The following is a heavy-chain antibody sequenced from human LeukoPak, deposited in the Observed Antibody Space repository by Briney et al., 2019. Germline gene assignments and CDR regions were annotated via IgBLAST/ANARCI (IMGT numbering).Heavy chain of an antibody. Sequence: SETLSLTCAVYGGSFSGYYWSWIRQPPGKGLERIGEINHSGSTNYNPSLKSRVTISVDTSKNQFSLKLSSVTAADTAVYYCARAGLRLGELSPPYYFDYWGQGTLVTVSS. D-gene: IGHD3-16*02. CDR2: INHSGST. CDR3: ARAGLRLGELSPPYYFDY. J-gene: IGHJ4*02. CDR1: GGSFSGYY. V-gene: IGHV4-34*01.